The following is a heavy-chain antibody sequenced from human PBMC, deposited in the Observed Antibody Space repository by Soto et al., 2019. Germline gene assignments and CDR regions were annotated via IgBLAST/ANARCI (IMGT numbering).Heavy chain of an antibody. D-gene: IGHD3-16*01. Sequence: GGSLRLSCAASGFTFSSYGMNWVRQAPGKGLVWVSRINDDGSRESYADSVKGRFTISRDNAKNTLFLHMNSLRAEDTAVYFCAKLVDKSLDDYWGQGALVTVSS. CDR2: INDDGSRE. CDR1: GFTFSSYG. V-gene: IGHV3-74*01. CDR3: AKLVDKSLDDY. J-gene: IGHJ4*02.